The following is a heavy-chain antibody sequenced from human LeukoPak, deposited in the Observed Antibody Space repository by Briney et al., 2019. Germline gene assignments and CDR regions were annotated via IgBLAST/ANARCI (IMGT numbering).Heavy chain of an antibody. Sequence: GGSLRLSCAASGFIFSSYSRNWVRQAPGKGLEWLSYISSSSTTIYYADSVKGRFTISTDNAKNSLYLQMNRLKAEDTAVYYCARNRFPITGTTNNYYYMDVWGKGTTVTVSS. D-gene: IGHD1-7*01. J-gene: IGHJ6*03. V-gene: IGHV3-48*04. CDR1: GFIFSSYS. CDR3: ARNRFPITGTTNNYYYMDV. CDR2: ISSSSTTI.